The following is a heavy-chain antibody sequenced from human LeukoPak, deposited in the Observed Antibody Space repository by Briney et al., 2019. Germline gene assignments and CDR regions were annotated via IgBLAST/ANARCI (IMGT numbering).Heavy chain of an antibody. D-gene: IGHD3-10*01. J-gene: IGHJ5*02. V-gene: IGHV1-46*04. CDR2: INPVVGST. CDR1: GFTFTSYY. CDR3: ARDSSVEDTAGWFDP. Sequence: ASVQFSCKASGFTFTSYYIDWVRQATRQGLDWMGIINPVVGSTSYAQKLQGRVIMTRDMSTSTKYMELSRLRSEDTAVYYCARDSSVEDTAGWFDPWGQGTLVTVSS.